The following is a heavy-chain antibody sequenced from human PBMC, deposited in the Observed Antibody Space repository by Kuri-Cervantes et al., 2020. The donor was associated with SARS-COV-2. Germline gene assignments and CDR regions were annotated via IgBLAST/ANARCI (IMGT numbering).Heavy chain of an antibody. CDR2: INHSGST. Sequence: SQTLSLTCAVYGGSFSGYYWSWIRQPPGKGLEWIGEINHSGSTNYNPSLKSRVTISVDTSKSQFSLKLSSVTAADTAVYYCARHRPTGGYFQHWGQGTLVTVSS. V-gene: IGHV4-34*01. CDR1: GGSFSGYY. D-gene: IGHD1-14*01. CDR3: ARHRPTGGYFQH. J-gene: IGHJ1*01.